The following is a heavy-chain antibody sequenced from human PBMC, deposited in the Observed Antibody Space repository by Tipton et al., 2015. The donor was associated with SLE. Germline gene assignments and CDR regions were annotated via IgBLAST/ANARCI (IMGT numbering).Heavy chain of an antibody. CDR3: ARVLTGTSTFDY. D-gene: IGHD1-7*01. V-gene: IGHV4-61*01. J-gene: IGHJ4*02. CDR1: GVSINSGIYY. Sequence: TLSLTCTVSGVSINSGIYYWSWIRQPPGKGLEWIGYVSYSGNSNHNPSLKSRVTMSLDTSKNQFSLRLNSVTAADTAVYYCARVLTGTSTFDYWGQGTLVTVSS. CDR2: VSYSGNS.